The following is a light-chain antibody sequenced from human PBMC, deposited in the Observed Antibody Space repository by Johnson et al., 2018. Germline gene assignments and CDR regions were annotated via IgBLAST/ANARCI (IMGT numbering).Light chain of an antibody. V-gene: IGLV1-51*02. CDR1: SSNIGNNY. Sequence: QSVLTQPPSVSAAPGQKVTISCSGSSSNIGNNYVSWYQQLPGTAPKLLIYENNKRPSGIPDRFSGSKSGTSATLGITGLQTGDEAEYYCGTWDSSLGAGNVIGTGTKVTVL. CDR3: GTWDSSLGAGNV. CDR2: ENN. J-gene: IGLJ1*01.